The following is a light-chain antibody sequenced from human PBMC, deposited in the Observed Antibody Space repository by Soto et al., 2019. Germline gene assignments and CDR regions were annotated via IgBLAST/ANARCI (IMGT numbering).Light chain of an antibody. V-gene: IGKV1-12*01. J-gene: IGKJ4*01. CDR1: DDITNY. CDR3: QQANSFPLT. Sequence: DIQMTQSPSSLSASVVDRVTVTCRASDDITNYLAWYQQKAGKAPKLLIYDASTLYSGVPSRFSGSGSGTDFTLTISSLQPEDFATYYCQQANSFPLTFGGGTKVDIK. CDR2: DAS.